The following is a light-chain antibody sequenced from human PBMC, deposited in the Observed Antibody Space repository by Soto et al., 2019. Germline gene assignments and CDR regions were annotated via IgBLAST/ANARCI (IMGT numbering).Light chain of an antibody. CDR1: QSISTY. CDR2: AAS. J-gene: IGKJ4*01. Sequence: DIQMTQSPSSLSASLGDRVTITCRASQSISTYLNWYQQKPGKAPKLLMHAASSLDRGVPSRFSGSGSGTDFTFTISSLQPEDIATYYCQQYDNLPLTFGGGTKVDIK. V-gene: IGKV1-33*01. CDR3: QQYDNLPLT.